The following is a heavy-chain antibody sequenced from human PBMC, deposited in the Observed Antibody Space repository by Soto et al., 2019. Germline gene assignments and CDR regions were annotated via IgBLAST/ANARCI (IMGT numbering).Heavy chain of an antibody. CDR2: IWYDGSNK. CDR3: ATLPHSQWPLPVVDY. V-gene: IGHV3-33*01. D-gene: IGHD6-19*01. CDR1: GFTFSSYG. J-gene: IGHJ4*02. Sequence: PGGSLRLSCAASGFTFSSYGMHWVRQAPGKGLEWVAVIWYDGSNKYYADSVKGRFTISRDNSKNTLYLQMNSLRAEDTAVYYCATLPHSQWPLPVVDYWGQGTLVTVSS.